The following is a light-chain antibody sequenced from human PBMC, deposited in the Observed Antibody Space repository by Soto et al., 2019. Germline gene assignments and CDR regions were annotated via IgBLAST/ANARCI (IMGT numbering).Light chain of an antibody. CDR3: QQYSKWPWT. J-gene: IGKJ1*01. CDR1: QRVSHS. Sequence: EIVMTQSPATLSVSPGERATLSCRASQRVSHSFAWHQQKPGQTPRLLIYGASTRATGIPARFSGSGSGTEFTLTISSLQSEDFAVYYCQQYSKWPWTFGQGTKVEI. CDR2: GAS. V-gene: IGKV3-15*01.